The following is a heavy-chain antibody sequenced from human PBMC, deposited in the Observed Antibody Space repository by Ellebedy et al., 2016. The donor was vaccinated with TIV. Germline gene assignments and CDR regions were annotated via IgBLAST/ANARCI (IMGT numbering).Heavy chain of an antibody. CDR2: ISNDETGA. CDR1: EFNFSNHG. CDR3: AREETGLVDAFDM. V-gene: IGHV3-30*03. D-gene: IGHD2-8*02. Sequence: GESLKISCVASEFNFSNHGMHWVRQAPGKGLEWVAVISNDETGANYPDSVKGRFTISRDNLKNTLFLQMNSLRVEDTAVYFCAREETGLVDAFDMWGQGTMVTVSS. J-gene: IGHJ3*02.